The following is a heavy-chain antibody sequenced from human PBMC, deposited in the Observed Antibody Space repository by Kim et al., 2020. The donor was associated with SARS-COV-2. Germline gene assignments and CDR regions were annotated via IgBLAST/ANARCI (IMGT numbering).Heavy chain of an antibody. Sequence: GGSLRLSCAASGFTVSSNYMHWVRQAPVKGLEWVSVIYSGGFTYYADSVKGRSTISRDISKNTLYLQINSLRAEETAVYYCARGDSGGYFYHWGRGSLVTVTS. J-gene: IGHJ4*02. V-gene: IGHV3-66*02. D-gene: IGHD1-26*01. CDR1: GFTVSSNY. CDR3: ARGDSGGYFYH. CDR2: IYSGGFT.